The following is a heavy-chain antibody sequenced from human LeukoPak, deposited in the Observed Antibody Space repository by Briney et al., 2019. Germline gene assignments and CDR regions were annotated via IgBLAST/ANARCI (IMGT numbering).Heavy chain of an antibody. Sequence: SETLSLTCAVYGGSFSGYYWSWIRQPPGKGLEWIGEINHSGSTNYNPSLKSRVTISVDTSKNQFSLKLSSVTAADTAVYYCARESGSSGCFDPWGQGTLVTVSS. J-gene: IGHJ5*02. CDR1: GGSFSGYY. V-gene: IGHV4-34*01. D-gene: IGHD6-19*01. CDR2: INHSGST. CDR3: ARESGSSGCFDP.